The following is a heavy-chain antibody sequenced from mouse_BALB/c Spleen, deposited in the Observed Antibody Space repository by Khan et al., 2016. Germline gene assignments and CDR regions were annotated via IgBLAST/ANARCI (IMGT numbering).Heavy chain of an antibody. CDR1: GFTFSNYW. D-gene: IGHD2-4*01. V-gene: IGHV6-6*02. Sequence: EVKLEESGGGLVQPGGSMKLSCVASGFTFSNYWMNWVRQSPEKGLEWVAEIRLKSNNYATHYAESVKGRFTISRDDSKSSVYLQMNNLRAEDTGIYYCTRRGGLRRFGDYWGQGTTLTVSS. J-gene: IGHJ2*01. CDR2: IRLKSNNYAT. CDR3: TRRGGLRRFGDY.